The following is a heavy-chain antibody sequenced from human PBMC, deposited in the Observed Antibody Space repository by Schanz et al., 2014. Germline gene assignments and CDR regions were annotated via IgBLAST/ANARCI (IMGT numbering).Heavy chain of an antibody. CDR2: IKKDGSEK. V-gene: IGHV3-7*01. CDR1: GFTFSDYS. J-gene: IGHJ5*02. D-gene: IGHD1-1*01. CDR3: ARGRVLES. Sequence: DVQLLESGGGVVQPGRSLRLSCAASGFTFSDYSMNWVRQAPGKGLEWVANIKKDGSEKYYVDSVKGRFTISRDNAKNSLFLQMNSLRPEDTAVYYCARGRVLESWGQGTLVTVSS.